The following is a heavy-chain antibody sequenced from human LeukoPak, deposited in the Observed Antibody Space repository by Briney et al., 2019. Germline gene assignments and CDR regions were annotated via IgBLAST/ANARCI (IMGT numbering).Heavy chain of an antibody. CDR1: GFTFTSSA. J-gene: IGHJ3*02. D-gene: IGHD3-22*01. V-gene: IGHV1-58*02. CDR3: AGTYYYDRSGPGGDAFDI. Sequence: SVKVSCKASGFTFTSSAMQLVRQARGQRLEWIGWIVVGSGNTNYAQKFQERVTITRDMSTSTTYMELSSLRSEDTAVYYCAGTYYYDRSGPGGDAFDIWGQGTMVTASS. CDR2: IVVGSGNT.